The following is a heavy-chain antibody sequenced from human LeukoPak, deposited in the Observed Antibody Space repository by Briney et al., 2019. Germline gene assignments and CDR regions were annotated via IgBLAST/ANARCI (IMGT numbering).Heavy chain of an antibody. CDR3: ASPVKYYDTWSGYPPFDY. CDR2: ISAYNGNT. CDR1: GYTFTSYG. V-gene: IGHV1-18*01. Sequence: ASVKVSCKASGYTFTSYGISWVRQAPGQGLEWMGWISAYNGNTNYAQKLQGRVTMTTDTSTSTAYMELSSLRSEDTAIYYCASPVKYYDTWSGYPPFDYWGQGTLVTDSS. D-gene: IGHD3-3*01. J-gene: IGHJ4*02.